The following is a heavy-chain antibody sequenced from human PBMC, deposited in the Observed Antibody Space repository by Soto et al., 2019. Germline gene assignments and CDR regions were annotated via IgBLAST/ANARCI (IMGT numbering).Heavy chain of an antibody. CDR3: XXXXXXXXXFFGYFDY. CDR1: VFTFSGLG. D-gene: IGHD3-10*01. Sequence: QVQLVESGGGVVQPGRSLRLSCAASVFTFSGLGMHWVRQAPGKGLELVAVIRYDGSNIYYADAVKGRFTISRDNSKDTXXXXXXXXXXXXXXXXXXXXXXXXXXXFFGYFDYWGQGTLVTVSS. V-gene: IGHV3-33*01. J-gene: IGHJ4*02. CDR2: IRYDGSNI.